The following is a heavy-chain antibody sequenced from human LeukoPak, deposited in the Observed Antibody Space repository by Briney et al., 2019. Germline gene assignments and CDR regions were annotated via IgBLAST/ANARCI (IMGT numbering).Heavy chain of an antibody. V-gene: IGHV4-59*01. Sequence: SETLSLTCTVSGGSISSYYWSWIRQPPGKGLEWIGYIYYSGSTNYNPSLKSRVTISVDTSKNQFSLKLSSVTAADTAVYYCARGDAKFWATMVQGVSGGYDYWGQGTLVTVSS. D-gene: IGHD3-10*01. CDR2: IYYSGST. CDR1: GGSISSYY. CDR3: ARGDAKFWATMVQGVSGGYDY. J-gene: IGHJ4*02.